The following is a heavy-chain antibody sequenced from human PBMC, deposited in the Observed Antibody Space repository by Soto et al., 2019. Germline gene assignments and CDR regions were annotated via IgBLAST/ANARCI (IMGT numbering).Heavy chain of an antibody. J-gene: IGHJ3*02. Sequence: EVQLVESGGGLVHPCRSLRLSCAASGFTFEDYAMHWVRQSPGKGLEWVSGISWNRGSIGYSDSVKGRFTISRDNAKNSLYLKMERVRAEDTALYYCANDLDYGDYVVGNACDIWGQGTMVTVSS. D-gene: IGHD4-17*01. V-gene: IGHV3-9*01. CDR2: ISWNRGSI. CDR3: ANDLDYGDYVVGNACDI. CDR1: GFTFEDYA.